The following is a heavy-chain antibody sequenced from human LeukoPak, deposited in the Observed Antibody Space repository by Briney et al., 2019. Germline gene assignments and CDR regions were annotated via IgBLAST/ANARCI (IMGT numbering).Heavy chain of an antibody. CDR1: GFTFSSYG. V-gene: IGHV3-33*06. D-gene: IGHD3-22*01. Sequence: PGGSLRLSCAASGFTFSSYGMHWVRQAPGKGLEWVAVIWYDGSNKYYADSVKGRFTISRDNSNNTLYLQMNSLRAEDTAVYYCAKDTYYYDSSGGDAFDIWGQGTMVTVSS. CDR2: IWYDGSNK. J-gene: IGHJ3*02. CDR3: AKDTYYYDSSGGDAFDI.